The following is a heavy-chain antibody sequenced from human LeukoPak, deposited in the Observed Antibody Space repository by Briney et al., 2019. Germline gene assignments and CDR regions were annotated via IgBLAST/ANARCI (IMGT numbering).Heavy chain of an antibody. CDR2: ISAYNGNT. Sequence: VSVKVSCKASGYTFTSYGISWVRQAPGQGLEWMGWISAYNGNTNYAQKLQGRVTMTTDTSTSTAYMELRSLRSDDTAVYYCARDTRGYSYGYHWYFDLWGRGTLVTVSS. CDR3: ARDTRGYSYGYHWYFDL. V-gene: IGHV1-18*01. CDR1: GYTFTSYG. D-gene: IGHD5-18*01. J-gene: IGHJ2*01.